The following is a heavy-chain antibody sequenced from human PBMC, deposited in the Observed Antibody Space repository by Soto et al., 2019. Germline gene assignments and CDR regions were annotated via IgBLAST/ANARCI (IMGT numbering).Heavy chain of an antibody. V-gene: IGHV4-39*01. Sequence: SETLSLTCTVSGGSISRSSYSWAWIRQPPGKGLEWIGTLYYSGNTYYNPSLKSRVTISVDTSKNQFSLKLSSVTAADTAVYYCATRQGGSYNWFDPSGQGTLVTSPQ. J-gene: IGHJ5*02. CDR3: ATRQGGSYNWFDP. CDR1: GGSISRSSYS. CDR2: LYYSGNT. D-gene: IGHD2-15*01.